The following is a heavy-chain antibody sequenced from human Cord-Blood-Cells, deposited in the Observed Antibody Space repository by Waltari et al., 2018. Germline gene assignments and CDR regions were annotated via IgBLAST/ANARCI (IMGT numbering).Heavy chain of an antibody. CDR2: IYHSGGT. Sequence: QVQLQESGPGLVKPSGTLSLTCAVSGGSISSSNWWSWVRQPPGKGLEWIGEIYHSGGTNYNPSLKSRVTISVDQSENQFSRKLSSVTAADTAVYYCGSCYDFWSGHSGMDVWGQGTTVTVSS. CDR1: GGSISSSNW. J-gene: IGHJ6*02. V-gene: IGHV4-4*02. D-gene: IGHD3-3*01. CDR3: GSCYDFWSGHSGMDV.